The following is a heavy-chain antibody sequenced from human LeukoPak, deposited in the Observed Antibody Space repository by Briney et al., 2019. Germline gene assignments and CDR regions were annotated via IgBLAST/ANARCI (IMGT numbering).Heavy chain of an antibody. Sequence: GALRLSCAASGFTFISYGMHWVRQAPGKGLEWVAVISYDESNKYYADSVKGRFTISRDNSKNTLYLQMNSLRAEDTAVYYCAKDESDYGMDVWGQGTTVTVSS. CDR2: ISYDESNK. V-gene: IGHV3-30*18. J-gene: IGHJ6*02. CDR1: GFTFISYG. CDR3: AKDESDYGMDV.